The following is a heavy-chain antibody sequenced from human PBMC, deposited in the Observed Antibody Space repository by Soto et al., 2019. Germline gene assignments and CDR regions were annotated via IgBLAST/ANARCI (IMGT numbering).Heavy chain of an antibody. Sequence: SETLSLTCTVSGGSISSSSYYWGWIRQPPGKGLEWIGSIYYSGSTYYNPSLKSRVTISVDTSKNQFSLKLSSVTAADTAVYYCARSPYMVRGVITYFDPWGQGTLVTVSS. CDR3: ARSPYMVRGVITYFDP. J-gene: IGHJ5*02. D-gene: IGHD3-10*01. CDR1: GGSISSSSYY. CDR2: IYYSGST. V-gene: IGHV4-39*01.